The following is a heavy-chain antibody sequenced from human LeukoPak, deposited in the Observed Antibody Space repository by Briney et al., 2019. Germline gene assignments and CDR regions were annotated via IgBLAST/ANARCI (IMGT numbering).Heavy chain of an antibody. D-gene: IGHD4-17*01. J-gene: IGHJ4*02. CDR3: AKPNYGDFSFDY. V-gene: IGHV3-23*01. CDR2: MNNGPGAT. CDR1: GFSFSTSP. Sequence: PGGSLRLSCAASGFSFSTSPMSWVRQPPGKGLEWVSAMNNGPGATFYRDSVRGRFTISRDNSKNTLYLQMNSLRAEDTAVYYCAKPNYGDFSFDYWGQGTLVTVSS.